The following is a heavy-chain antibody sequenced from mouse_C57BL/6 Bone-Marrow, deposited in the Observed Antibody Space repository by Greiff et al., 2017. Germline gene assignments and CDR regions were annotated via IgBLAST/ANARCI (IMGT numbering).Heavy chain of an antibody. D-gene: IGHD1-1*01. CDR1: GYTFTDYE. V-gene: IGHV1-15*01. CDR2: IDPETGGT. J-gene: IGHJ3*01. Sequence: QVQLQQSGAELVRPGASVTLSCKASGYTFTDYEMHWVKQTPVHGLEWIGAIDPETGGTASNQKFKGKAILTADKTSSTAYIELRSLTSEDAAVYYCTRPGYGSFFAYWGQGTLVTVSA. CDR3: TRPGYGSFFAY.